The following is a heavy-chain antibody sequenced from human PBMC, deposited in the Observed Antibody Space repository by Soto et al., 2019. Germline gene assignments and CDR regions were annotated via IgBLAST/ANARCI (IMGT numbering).Heavy chain of an antibody. V-gene: IGHV3-7*04. J-gene: IGHJ3*02. CDR3: ARGDYYDTSGPFSDAFDI. CDR2: IKPDGSEK. Sequence: EVQLVESGGGLVQPGGSVRLSCAASGFTFSSYWMSWVRQAPGKGLEWVAYIKPDGSEKYYVDSVKGRFTMSRDNSKNSLYLQMNGLRAEDTAVYYCARGDYYDTSGPFSDAFDIWGQGTMVTVSS. CDR1: GFTFSSYW. D-gene: IGHD3-22*01.